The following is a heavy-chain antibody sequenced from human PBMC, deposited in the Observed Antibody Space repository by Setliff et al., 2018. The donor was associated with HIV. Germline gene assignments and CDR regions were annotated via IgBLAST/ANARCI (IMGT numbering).Heavy chain of an antibody. Sequence: SVKVSCKASGDTFTSYVISWVRQAPGQGLEWMGGIVLMSNTADYAPKFQGRVTITADKSTSTAYMELSSLRSEDTAVYYCARVAGGYYFDYWGQGTLVTVSS. V-gene: IGHV1-69*06. CDR1: GDTFTSYV. J-gene: IGHJ4*02. CDR3: ARVAGGYYFDY. CDR2: IVLMSNTA.